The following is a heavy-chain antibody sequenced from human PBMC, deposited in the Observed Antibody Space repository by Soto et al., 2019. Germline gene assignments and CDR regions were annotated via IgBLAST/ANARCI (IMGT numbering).Heavy chain of an antibody. CDR2: ISSSSTI. CDR3: ARDLEDNWNDNWFDP. CDR1: GFTFSSYS. J-gene: IGHJ5*02. Sequence: GGSLRLSCAASGFTFSSYSMNWVRQAPGKGLEWVSYISSSSTIYYADAVKGRFTISRDNAKNSLYLQMNSLRDEDTAVYYCARDLEDNWNDNWFDPWGQGTLVTVSS. V-gene: IGHV3-48*02. D-gene: IGHD1-20*01.